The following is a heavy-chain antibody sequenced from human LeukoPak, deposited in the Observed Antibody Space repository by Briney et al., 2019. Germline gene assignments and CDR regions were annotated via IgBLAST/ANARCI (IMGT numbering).Heavy chain of an antibody. CDR1: GYTFASYW. Sequence: GESLKISCKASGYTFASYWIGWVRQMPGKGLEWMGIIYPDDSDTRYSPSFQGQVTISADKSISTAYLQWSSLKASDTAMYYCARLYGSGKYYYYYMDVWGKGTTVTASS. V-gene: IGHV5-51*01. CDR3: ARLYGSGKYYYYYMDV. CDR2: IYPDDSDT. J-gene: IGHJ6*03. D-gene: IGHD3-10*01.